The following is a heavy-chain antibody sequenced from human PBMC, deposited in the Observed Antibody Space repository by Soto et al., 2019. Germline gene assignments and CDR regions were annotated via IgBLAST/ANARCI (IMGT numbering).Heavy chain of an antibody. D-gene: IGHD3-3*01. CDR3: ARAWGGYYNSRPDYAFDI. CDR1: GYTFTSYG. J-gene: IGHJ3*02. CDR2: ISAYNGNT. V-gene: IGHV1-18*01. Sequence: QVQLVQSGAEVKKPGASVKVSCKASGYTFTSYGISWVRQAPGQGLEWMGWISAYNGNTNYAQKLQGRVTMTTDTATSTAYMELRSLRSDDTAVYYCARAWGGYYNSRPDYAFDIWGQGTMVTVSS.